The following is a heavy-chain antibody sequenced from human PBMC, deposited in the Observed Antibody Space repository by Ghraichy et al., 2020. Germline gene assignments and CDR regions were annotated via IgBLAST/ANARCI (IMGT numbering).Heavy chain of an antibody. CDR2: ISYDGSNK. V-gene: IGHV3-30*18. CDR3: AKEEGGGPSGGYITSVFDY. Sequence: GGSLRLSCAASGFTFSSYGMHWVRQAPGKGLEWVAVISYDGSNKYYADSVKGRFTISRDNSKNTLYLQMNSLRAEDTAVYYCAKEEGGGPSGGYITSVFDYWGQGTLVTVSS. J-gene: IGHJ4*02. CDR1: GFTFSSYG. D-gene: IGHD1-26*01.